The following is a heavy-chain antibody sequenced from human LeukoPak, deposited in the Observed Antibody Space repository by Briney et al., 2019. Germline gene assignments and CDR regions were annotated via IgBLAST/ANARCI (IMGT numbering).Heavy chain of an antibody. D-gene: IGHD4-17*01. CDR2: LKSDGSTA. J-gene: IGHJ4*02. V-gene: IGHV3-74*03. Sequence: GGSLRLSCAASGFTFSSFNMHWVRHAPGKGLVWVSRLKSDGSTAMYADSVQGRFTIFRDNARNTVHLLMSSLTVEDTGVYYCARGIYGDPVAFDSWGQGALVTVSS. CDR3: ARGIYGDPVAFDS. CDR1: GFTFSSFN.